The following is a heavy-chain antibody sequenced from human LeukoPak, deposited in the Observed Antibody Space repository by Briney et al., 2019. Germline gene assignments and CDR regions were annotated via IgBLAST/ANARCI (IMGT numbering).Heavy chain of an antibody. CDR3: ARTDIVVVPAAMPLPFDY. Sequence: ASVKVSCKASGYTFTSYAMHWVRQAPGQRLEWMGWINAGNGNTKYSQKFQGRVTITRDTSASTAYMELSSLRSEDTAVYYCARTDIVVVPAAMPLPFDYWGQGTLVTVSS. V-gene: IGHV1-3*01. D-gene: IGHD2-2*01. CDR2: INAGNGNT. J-gene: IGHJ4*02. CDR1: GYTFTSYA.